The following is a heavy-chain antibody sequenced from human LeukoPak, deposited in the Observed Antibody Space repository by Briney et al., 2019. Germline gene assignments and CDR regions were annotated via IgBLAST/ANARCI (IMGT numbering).Heavy chain of an antibody. V-gene: IGHV4-39*07. J-gene: IGHJ4*02. Sequence: SETLSLTCTVSGGSISSRSYYWGWIRQPPGKGLEWIGSVYYSGSSYSSPSLNSRVTLSLGTSKNLFSLQLRSVTAADTAVYYCALDNAHDRHPDYWGQGTLGTVSS. CDR1: GGSISSRSYY. CDR2: VYYSGSS. CDR3: ALDNAHDRHPDY.